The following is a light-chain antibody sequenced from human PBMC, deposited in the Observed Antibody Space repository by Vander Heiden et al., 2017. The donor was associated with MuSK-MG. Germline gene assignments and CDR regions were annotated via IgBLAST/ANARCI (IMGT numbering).Light chain of an antibody. V-gene: IGKV3-20*01. CDR3: QLYGSSPTWT. CDR1: QSVSSTY. Sequence: EIVLTQSPGTLSLSPGERATLPCRASQSVSSTYLAWYQQKPGQAPRLLIFGASSRATGIPDRFSGSGSGTDFTLTISRLEPEDFAVYYCQLYGSSPTWTFGQGTKVEIK. J-gene: IGKJ1*01. CDR2: GAS.